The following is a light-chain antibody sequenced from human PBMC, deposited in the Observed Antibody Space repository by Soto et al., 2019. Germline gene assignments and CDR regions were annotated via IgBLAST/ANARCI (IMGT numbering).Light chain of an antibody. CDR1: QSISSW. J-gene: IGKJ1*01. CDR3: QQYNSYSLWT. CDR2: KAS. Sequence: DIHMTQSPSTLSASVGDRVTITCRASQSISSWLAWYQQKPGKAPKLLIYKASSLESGVPSRFSGSGSGTEFTLTISSLQPDDFATYYCQQYNSYSLWTFGQGTKVDIK. V-gene: IGKV1-5*03.